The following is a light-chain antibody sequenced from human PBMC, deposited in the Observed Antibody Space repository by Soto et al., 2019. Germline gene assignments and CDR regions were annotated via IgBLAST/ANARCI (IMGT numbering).Light chain of an antibody. CDR3: HQYDSLPLT. V-gene: IGKV3-20*01. CDR2: DAS. J-gene: IGKJ4*01. Sequence: EIVLTQSPGTLSLPPGERATLSCRASQSVASNYLGWYQQKPGQAPRVLIFDASIRATGIPDRFSASGSGSDFTLTISRLEPDDFAVYYCHQYDSLPLTFGGGTKVDIK. CDR1: QSVASNY.